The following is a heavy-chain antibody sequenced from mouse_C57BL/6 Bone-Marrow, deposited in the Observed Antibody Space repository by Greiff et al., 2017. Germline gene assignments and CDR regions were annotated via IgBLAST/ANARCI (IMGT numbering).Heavy chain of an antibody. CDR2: INPGSGGT. CDR1: GYAFTNYL. V-gene: IGHV1-54*01. D-gene: IGHD4-1*01. Sequence: QVQLQQSGAELVSPGTSVKVSCKASGYAFTNYLIEWVKQRPGQGLEWIGVINPGSGGTNYNEKFKGKATLTADKSSSTAYMQLSSLTSEDSAVYFCARGNWAIYFDYWGQGTTLTVSS. J-gene: IGHJ2*01. CDR3: ARGNWAIYFDY.